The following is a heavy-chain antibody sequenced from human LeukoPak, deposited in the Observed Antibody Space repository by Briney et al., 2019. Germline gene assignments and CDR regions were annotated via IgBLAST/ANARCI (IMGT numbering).Heavy chain of an antibody. CDR1: GDSISSYY. CDR2: IYYSGST. Sequence: SETLSLTCTVSGDSISSYYWSWIRQPPGKGLEWIGYIYYSGSTNYNPSLKSRVTISVDTSKNQFSLKLSSVTAADTAVYYCARQGGLSVAGLVYWGQGTLVTVSS. J-gene: IGHJ4*02. V-gene: IGHV4-59*08. CDR3: ARQGGLSVAGLVY. D-gene: IGHD6-19*01.